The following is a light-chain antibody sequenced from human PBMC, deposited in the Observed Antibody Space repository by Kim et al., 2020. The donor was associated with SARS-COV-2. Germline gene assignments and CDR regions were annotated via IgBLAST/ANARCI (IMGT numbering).Light chain of an antibody. J-gene: IGKJ5*01. CDR1: QYISGN. V-gene: IGKV3-15*01. CDR2: DAS. CDR3: QQYNNWLQT. Sequence: IVMTQSPASLSVSPGEVATLSCRASQYISGNLAWFQQKPGQAPRPLIYDASSRAPGIPARFTGSGSGTEFTLTISSVQSEDSAVYYCQQYNNWLQTFGQGTRLEIK.